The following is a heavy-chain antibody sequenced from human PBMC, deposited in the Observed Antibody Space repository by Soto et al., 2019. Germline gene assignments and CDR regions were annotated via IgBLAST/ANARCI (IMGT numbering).Heavy chain of an antibody. Sequence: PSETLSLTCTVSGGSGSSCGYYWTCIRQRPGKGVEWIGYIYYSGSTYYSPSLNSRLSILLDTSKNQFSLRLSSVAAADTAMYDCARTRLRAVYAFDIWGQGTLVTASS. CDR2: IYYSGST. CDR3: ARTRLRAVYAFDI. D-gene: IGHD5-12*01. CDR1: GGSGSSCGYY. J-gene: IGHJ3*02. V-gene: IGHV4-31*03.